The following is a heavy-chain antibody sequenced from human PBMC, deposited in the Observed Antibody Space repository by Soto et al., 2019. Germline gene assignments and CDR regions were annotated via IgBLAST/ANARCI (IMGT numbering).Heavy chain of an antibody. CDR2: VNPSGGHT. CDR3: AIGGHVVVVTAALDY. Sequence: QVQLVQSGAEVKKPGASVKVSCKASGDTFTDYYIHWVRQAPGQGLEWMGTVNPSGGHTTYAQHFLGRMTMTRDTSTITLYMELTSLTSEDTAVYYCAIGGHVVVVTAALDYWGQGTLVTVSS. CDR1: GDTFTDYY. J-gene: IGHJ4*02. V-gene: IGHV1-46*01. D-gene: IGHD2-21*02.